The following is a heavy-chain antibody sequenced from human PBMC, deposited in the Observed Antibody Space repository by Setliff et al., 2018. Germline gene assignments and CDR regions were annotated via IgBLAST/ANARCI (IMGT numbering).Heavy chain of an antibody. CDR2: IHNDGTST. Sequence: GSLSLSCEASGFTFSRYWMHWVRQAPGKGLVWVSHIHNDGTSTSYADSVKGRFTISRDSAKNTVYLEMNRLRAEDTAIYYCTRDWGGVGATNAFDIWGQGTMVTVSS. J-gene: IGHJ3*02. CDR3: TRDWGGVGATNAFDI. V-gene: IGHV3-74*01. D-gene: IGHD1-26*01. CDR1: GFTFSRYW.